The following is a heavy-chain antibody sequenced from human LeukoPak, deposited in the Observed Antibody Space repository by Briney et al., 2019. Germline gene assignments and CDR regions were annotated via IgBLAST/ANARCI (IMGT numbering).Heavy chain of an antibody. CDR3: AKAQKFSSGCHDY. D-gene: IGHD6-19*01. CDR2: TSAGGGGT. J-gene: IGHJ4*02. CDR1: GFTFSSYA. Sequence: GGCLRLSCAASGFTFSSYAMTWVRQAPGKGLEWDSATSAGGGGTYYADSVKGQFTISRDNSKNTLYPEVNGLRAEDTAVYYCAKAQKFSSGCHDYWGQGTLVTVSS. V-gene: IGHV3-23*01.